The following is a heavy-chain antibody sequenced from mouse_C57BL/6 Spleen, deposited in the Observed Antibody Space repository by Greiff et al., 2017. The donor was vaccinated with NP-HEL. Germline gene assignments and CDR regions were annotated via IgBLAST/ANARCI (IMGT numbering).Heavy chain of an antibody. CDR2: IYWDDDK. V-gene: IGHV8-12*01. J-gene: IGHJ1*03. CDR3: AGRRDGVYYEYVYFEV. D-gene: IGHD2-4*01. CDR1: GFSLSTSGMG. Sequence: QVTLKVSGPGILQSSQTLSLTCSFSGFSLSTSGMGVSWLRQPSGKGLEWLAHIYWDDDKRSNPSLKSRLTISKDTSRNQVFLKITSVDTADTATYYSAGRRDGVYYEYVYFEVWGTGTTVTVAS.